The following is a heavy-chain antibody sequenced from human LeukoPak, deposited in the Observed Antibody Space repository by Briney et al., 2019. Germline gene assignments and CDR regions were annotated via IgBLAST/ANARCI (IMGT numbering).Heavy chain of an antibody. J-gene: IGHJ3*02. Sequence: ASVKVSCKASGGTFSSYAISWVRQAPGQGLEWMGIINPSGGSTSYAQKFQGRVTMTRDTSTSTVYMELSSLRSEDTAVYYCARGADDAFDIWGQGTMVTVSS. CDR2: INPSGGST. CDR3: ARGADDAFDI. CDR1: GGTFSSYA. V-gene: IGHV1-46*01. D-gene: IGHD6-25*01.